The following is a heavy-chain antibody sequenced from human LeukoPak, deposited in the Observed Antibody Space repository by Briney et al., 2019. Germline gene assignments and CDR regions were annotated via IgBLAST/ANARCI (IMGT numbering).Heavy chain of an antibody. CDR2: IKEDGSEI. J-gene: IGHJ4*02. V-gene: IGHV3-7*01. D-gene: IGHD4-23*01. Sequence: GGSLRLSCEASAFTFSSYWMSWVRQAPGKGLEWVANIKEDGSEINYVDSVKGRFTISRDNTKNSLFLQMNSLRVEDTAVYYCARDRGYSSFDYWGQGTLVTVSS. CDR1: AFTFSSYW. CDR3: ARDRGYSSFDY.